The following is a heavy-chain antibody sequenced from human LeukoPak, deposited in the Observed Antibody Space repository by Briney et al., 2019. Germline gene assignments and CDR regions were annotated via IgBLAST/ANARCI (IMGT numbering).Heavy chain of an antibody. J-gene: IGHJ4*02. CDR3: ARDSSSHYYFDY. V-gene: IGHV3-23*01. CDR2: VSDSGTSA. CDR1: GFTFRNYG. Sequence: GGSLRLSCAASGFTFRNYGMSWVRQAPGKGLEWVSVVSDSGTSAYYADSVKGRFTISRDNSNNMLYLQMNSLRAEDTAVYYCARDSSSHYYFDYWGQGTLVTVSS. D-gene: IGHD2-2*01.